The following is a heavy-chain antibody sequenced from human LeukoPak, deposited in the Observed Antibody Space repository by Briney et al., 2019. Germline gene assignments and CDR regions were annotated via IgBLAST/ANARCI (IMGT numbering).Heavy chain of an antibody. Sequence: GRSLRLSCAASGFTFDDYAMHWVRQAPGKGLEWVSGISWNSDNIGYADSVKGRFTISRDNAKNSLYLQMNSLRAEDTALYYCAKDVDRFYYYGMDVWGQGTTVTVSS. CDR2: ISWNSDNI. V-gene: IGHV3-9*01. J-gene: IGHJ6*02. CDR3: AKDVDRFYYYGMDV. CDR1: GFTFDDYA. D-gene: IGHD3/OR15-3a*01.